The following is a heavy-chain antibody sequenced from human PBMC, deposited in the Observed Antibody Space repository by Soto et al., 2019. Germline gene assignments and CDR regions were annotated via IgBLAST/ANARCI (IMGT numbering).Heavy chain of an antibody. CDR2: INHSGST. V-gene: IGHV4-34*01. Sequence: SETLSLTCAVYGGSFSGYYWSWIRQPPGKGLEWIGEINHSGSTNYNPSLKSRVTISVDTSKNQFSLKLSSVTAADTAVYYCARKYYDFWSGYYVKKSNWFDLWGQGTLVTVSS. CDR3: ARKYYDFWSGYYVKKSNWFDL. D-gene: IGHD3-3*01. J-gene: IGHJ5*02. CDR1: GGSFSGYY.